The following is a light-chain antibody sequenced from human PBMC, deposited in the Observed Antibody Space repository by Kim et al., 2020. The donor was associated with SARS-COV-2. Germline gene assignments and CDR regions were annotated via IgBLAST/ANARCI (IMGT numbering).Light chain of an antibody. V-gene: IGLV4-69*01. CDR2: LNSDGSH. CDR3: QTWGTGILV. CDR1: SGHSSYA. J-gene: IGLJ2*01. Sequence: SVKLTCTLSSGHSSYAIAWHQQQPEKGPRYLMKLNSDGSHSKGDGIPDRFSGSSSGAERYLTISSLQSEDEADYYCQTWGTGILVFGGGTQLTVL.